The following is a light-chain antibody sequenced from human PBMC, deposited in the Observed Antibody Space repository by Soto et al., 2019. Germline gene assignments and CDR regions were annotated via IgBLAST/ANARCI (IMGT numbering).Light chain of an antibody. CDR1: TSNIGAGYY. CDR2: GNN. CDR3: QSYDTNLGVI. V-gene: IGLV1-40*01. Sequence: QSVLTQPPSVSGAPGQRVALSCTGSTSNIGAGYYVHWYQHLPGTAPKLLIYGNNNRPSGVPDRFSGSRSAIAASLAITGLQAEDEGDYYCQSYDTNLGVIFGGGTKLTVL. J-gene: IGLJ2*01.